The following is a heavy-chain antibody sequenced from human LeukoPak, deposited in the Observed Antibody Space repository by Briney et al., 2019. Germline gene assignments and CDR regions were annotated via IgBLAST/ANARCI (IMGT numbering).Heavy chain of an antibody. Sequence: SETLSLTCAVSGYSISSGYYWGWIRQPPGKGLEWVGSIFHSGSTYYDPSLKSRVTISVDTSKNQFSLKLSSVTAADTAVYYCARDRGVAVAGPPGYWGQGTLVTVSS. V-gene: IGHV4-38-2*02. CDR1: GYSISSGYY. J-gene: IGHJ4*02. CDR2: IFHSGST. D-gene: IGHD6-19*01. CDR3: ARDRGVAVAGPPGY.